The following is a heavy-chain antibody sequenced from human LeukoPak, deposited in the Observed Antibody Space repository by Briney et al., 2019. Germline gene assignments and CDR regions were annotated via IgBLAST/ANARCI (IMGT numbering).Heavy chain of an antibody. CDR1: GYTFTSYY. J-gene: IGHJ6*02. V-gene: IGHV1-8*02. CDR2: MNPNSGNT. CDR3: ASLGMDV. Sequence: ASVKVSCKASGYTFTSYYMHWVRQATGQGLEWMGWMNPNSGNTGYAQKFQGRVTMTRNTSISTTYMELSSLRSEDTAVYYCASLGMDVWGQGTTVTVSS.